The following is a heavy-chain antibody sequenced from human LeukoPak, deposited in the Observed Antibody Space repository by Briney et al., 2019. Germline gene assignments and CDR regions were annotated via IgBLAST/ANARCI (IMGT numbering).Heavy chain of an antibody. CDR2: IRSQAYSGTT. J-gene: IGHJ4*02. V-gene: IGHV3-49*04. Sequence: GGSLRLSCTASGFTFGYHAINWVRQAPGRGLEWVGFIRSQAYSGTTEYATSVKDRYTISRDDSKSIAYLQMNSLKTEDTAVYYCTRDIVSISQPYYFDYWGQGTLVTVSS. CDR3: TRDIVSISQPYYFDY. D-gene: IGHD2-2*01. CDR1: GFTFGYHA.